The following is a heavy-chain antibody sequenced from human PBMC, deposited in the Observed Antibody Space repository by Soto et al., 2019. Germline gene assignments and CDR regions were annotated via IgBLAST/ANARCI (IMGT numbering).Heavy chain of an antibody. J-gene: IGHJ4*02. V-gene: IGHV1-2*02. Sequence: QVQLVQSGAEVKKPGASVKVSCEASGYNFIDFHIHWVRQAPGHGFEWMGRISPKSGGTNYAQKFEGRVTMTWDTSLNTAYMELSSRKSDDTAVYYCARPPGYISDWYYFDLWGQGTRVTVSS. CDR1: GYNFIDFH. CDR3: ARPPGYISDWYYFDL. CDR2: ISPKSGGT. D-gene: IGHD3-9*01.